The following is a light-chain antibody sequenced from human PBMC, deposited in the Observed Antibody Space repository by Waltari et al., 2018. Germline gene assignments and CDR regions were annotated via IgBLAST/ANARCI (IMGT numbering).Light chain of an antibody. J-gene: IGLJ2*01. CDR3: QTWGTGTVV. V-gene: IGLV4-69*01. Sequence: QLVLTQSPSASASLGASVKLTCTLSSGHSSYAIAWHQQQPETGPRYLMRLNSDGSHNKGDGIPDRFSGSSSGAERYLTISSLQSEDEADYYCQTWGTGTVVFGGGTKLTVL. CDR2: LNSDGSH. CDR1: SGHSSYA.